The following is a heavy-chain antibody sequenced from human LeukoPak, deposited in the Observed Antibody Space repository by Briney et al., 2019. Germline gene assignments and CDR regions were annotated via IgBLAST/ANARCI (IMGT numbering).Heavy chain of an antibody. CDR2: IRYDGSNI. Sequence: PGGPLRLSCAPSGFPFSNYVMHGVGQPPARGRGGVAFIRYDGSNIHYADSVKGRFTISRDNSKNTLYLQMNSLRAEDTAVYYCASQKEPATSFDYWGQGTLVTVSS. V-gene: IGHV3-30*02. CDR3: ASQKEPATSFDY. D-gene: IGHD1-14*01. J-gene: IGHJ4*02. CDR1: GFPFSNYV.